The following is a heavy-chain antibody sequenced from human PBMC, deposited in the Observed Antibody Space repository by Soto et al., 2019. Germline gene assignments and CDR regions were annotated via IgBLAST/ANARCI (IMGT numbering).Heavy chain of an antibody. Sequence: QVQLVESGGGVVQPGRSLRLSCAASGFTFSSYAMHWVRQAPGKGLEWVAVISYDGSNKYYADSVKGRFTISRDNSKNTLYLQMNSLRAEDTAVYYCARDQKVGDYDYVWGSYFPVDYWGQGTLVTVSS. V-gene: IGHV3-30-3*01. CDR2: ISYDGSNK. J-gene: IGHJ4*02. CDR3: ARDQKVGDYDYVWGSYFPVDY. CDR1: GFTFSSYA. D-gene: IGHD3-16*01.